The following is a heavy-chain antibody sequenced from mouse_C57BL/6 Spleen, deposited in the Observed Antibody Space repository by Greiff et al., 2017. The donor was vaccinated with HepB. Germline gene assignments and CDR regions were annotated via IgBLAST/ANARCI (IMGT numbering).Heavy chain of an antibody. CDR1: GFTFSSYG. CDR2: ISSGGSYT. D-gene: IGHD2-4*01. V-gene: IGHV5-6*01. J-gene: IGHJ4*01. CDR3: ARQEGRLPYAMDY. Sequence: EVQRVESGGDLVKPGGSLKLSCAASGFTFSSYGMSWVRQTPDKRLEWVATISSGGSYTYYPDSVKGRFTISRDNAKNTLYLQMSSLKSEDTAMYYCARQEGRLPYAMDYWGQGTSVTVSS.